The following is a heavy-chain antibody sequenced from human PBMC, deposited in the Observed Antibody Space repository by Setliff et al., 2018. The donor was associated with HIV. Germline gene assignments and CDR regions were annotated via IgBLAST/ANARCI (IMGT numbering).Heavy chain of an antibody. CDR2: INTNSGGT. Sequence: GASVKVSCKASTYTFTTFYINWVRQAPGQGLEWIGIINTNSGGTSYAQKFQGRVTMTTDTSTGTFYMELNSLRSEDTAVYYCARDARGWLKHLDWGQGTLVTVSS. D-gene: IGHD5-12*01. CDR1: TYTFTTFY. J-gene: IGHJ4*02. CDR3: ARDARGWLKHLD. V-gene: IGHV1-46*03.